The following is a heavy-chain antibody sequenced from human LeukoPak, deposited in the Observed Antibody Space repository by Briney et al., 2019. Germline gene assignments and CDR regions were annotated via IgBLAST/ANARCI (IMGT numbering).Heavy chain of an antibody. Sequence: GGSLRLSCAASGFTFSSYWMHWVRQAPGKGLVWVSRINSDGSSTSYADSVKGRFTISRDNAKNTLYLQMNSLRAEDTAVYYCARDLPREGRYRVYYYMDAWGKGTTVTVSS. D-gene: IGHD1-26*01. V-gene: IGHV3-74*01. J-gene: IGHJ6*03. CDR1: GFTFSSYW. CDR3: ARDLPREGRYRVYYYMDA. CDR2: INSDGSST.